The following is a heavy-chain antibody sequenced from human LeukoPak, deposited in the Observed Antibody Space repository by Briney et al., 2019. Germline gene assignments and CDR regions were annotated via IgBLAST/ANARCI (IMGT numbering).Heavy chain of an antibody. Sequence: PGGSLRLSCAASRFTFSYYYIDWIRQAPGKRLEWVSYISSSGSTIYYADSLKGRFTISRFNAQNSLYLQMNRLRAEDTAVYYCVRETSTLDYWGQGTLVTVSS. J-gene: IGHJ4*02. V-gene: IGHV3-11*04. CDR3: VRETSTLDY. CDR2: ISSSGSTI. CDR1: RFTFSYYY.